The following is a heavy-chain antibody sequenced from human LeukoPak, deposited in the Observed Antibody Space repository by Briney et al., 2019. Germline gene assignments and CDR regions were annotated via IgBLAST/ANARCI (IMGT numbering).Heavy chain of an antibody. D-gene: IGHD1-26*01. CDR3: ARTGVGGGYRFDY. V-gene: IGHV3-23*01. Sequence: GGSLRLSCEASGFTFSNYAMTWVRQAPGKGLEWVSGVSGSGGSTYYADPVRGRFTTSRDNFQNMMYLQMNSLRAEDTAIYYCARTGVGGGYRFDYWGQGTLVTVSS. J-gene: IGHJ4*02. CDR2: VSGSGGST. CDR1: GFTFSNYA.